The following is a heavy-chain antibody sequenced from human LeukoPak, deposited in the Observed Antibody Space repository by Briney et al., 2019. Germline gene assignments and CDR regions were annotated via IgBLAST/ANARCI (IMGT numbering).Heavy chain of an antibody. CDR1: GFTFSSYW. CDR2: IKQDGSEK. D-gene: IGHD6-19*01. CDR3: ARDLWYSSGWYHYYYYYMDV. J-gene: IGHJ6*03. V-gene: IGHV3-7*01. Sequence: GGSLRLSCAASGFTFSSYWMSWVRQAPGKALEWVANIKQDGSEKYYVDSVKGRFTISRDNAKNSLYLQMNSLRAEDTAVYYCARDLWYSSGWYHYYYYYMDVWGKGTTVTVSS.